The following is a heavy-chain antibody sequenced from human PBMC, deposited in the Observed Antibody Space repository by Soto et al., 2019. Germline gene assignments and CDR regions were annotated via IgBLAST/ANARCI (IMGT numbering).Heavy chain of an antibody. CDR2: FDPEDGET. V-gene: IGHV1-24*01. D-gene: IGHD1-26*01. CDR1: GYTINELS. CDR3: ATGRTRDAFDI. J-gene: IGHJ3*02. Sequence: ASGKVYCNVSGYTINELSMHWVRQAPGKGLEWMGGFDPEDGETIYAQKFQGRVTMTEDTSTDTAYMELSSLRSEDTAVYYCATGRTRDAFDIWGQGTMVTVSS.